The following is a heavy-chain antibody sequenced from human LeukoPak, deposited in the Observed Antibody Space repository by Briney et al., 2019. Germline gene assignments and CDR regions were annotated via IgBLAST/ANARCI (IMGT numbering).Heavy chain of an antibody. CDR1: GGSISSYY. CDR2: IYYSGST. CDR3: ARHRRSFLPITMIVVGAFDI. Sequence: PSETLSLTCTVSGGSISSYYWSWIRQPPGKGLEWIGYIYYSGSTNYNPSLKSRVTISVDTSKNQFSLKLSSVTAADTAVYYCARHRRSFLPITMIVVGAFDIWGQGTMVTVSS. J-gene: IGHJ3*02. V-gene: IGHV4-59*08. D-gene: IGHD3-22*01.